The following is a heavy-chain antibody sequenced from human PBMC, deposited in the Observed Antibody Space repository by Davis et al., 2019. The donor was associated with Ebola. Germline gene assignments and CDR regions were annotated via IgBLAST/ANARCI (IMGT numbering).Heavy chain of an antibody. V-gene: IGHV4-39*07. CDR3: AKLGELLGIRFGP. J-gene: IGHJ5*02. Sequence: PSETLSLTCTVSGDSISSSDHYWGWIRQPPGKGLEWIGSVYYTGSTDYNPSLESRVTLSLDRSKNQFSLQLSSVTAADTAVYYCAKLGELLGIRFGPWGQGTLVTVSS. CDR1: GDSISSSDHY. CDR2: VYYTGST. D-gene: IGHD7-27*01.